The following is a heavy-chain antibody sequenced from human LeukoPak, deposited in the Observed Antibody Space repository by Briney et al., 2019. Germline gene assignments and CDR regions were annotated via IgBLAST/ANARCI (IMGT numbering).Heavy chain of an antibody. J-gene: IGHJ5*02. CDR2: IRYDGSNK. CDR3: ARDRFGVNWFDP. CDR1: GFTFRSYG. V-gene: IGHV3-30*02. Sequence: GGSLRLSCAASGFTFRSYGMHWVRQAPGKGLEWVAFIRYDGSNKYYADSVKGRFTISRDNSKNTLYLQMNSLRDEDTAVYYCARDRFGVNWFDPWGQGTLVTVSS. D-gene: IGHD3-10*01.